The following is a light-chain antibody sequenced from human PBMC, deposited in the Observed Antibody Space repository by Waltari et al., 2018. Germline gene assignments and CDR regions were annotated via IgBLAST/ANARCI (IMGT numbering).Light chain of an antibody. J-gene: IGKJ1*01. V-gene: IGKV3-20*01. CDR3: QQYGSSLWT. CDR1: QSVSSSY. Sequence: EIVLTQSPGTLSLSPGERATLSCRASQSVSSSYLAWYQQKPGQAPRLLIYGASSRATGNPDRFSGSGSGTDFTLTIRRLEPEDFAVYYCQQYGSSLWTFGQGTKVEIK. CDR2: GAS.